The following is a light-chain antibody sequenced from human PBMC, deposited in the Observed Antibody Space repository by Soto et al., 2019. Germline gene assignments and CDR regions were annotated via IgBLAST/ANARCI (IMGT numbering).Light chain of an antibody. J-gene: IGKJ5*01. V-gene: IGKV3-11*01. CDR2: DAS. Sequence: IALSQAPATLFRSARYLPTLSCGASETVSSYLLWYHQKPGQDPRLLIYDASKRATGIPDRFSGSGSETDFTLTISSLEPEDLGVYYCLQRMNWTLKFGHGARPDIK. CDR1: ETVSSY. CDR3: LQRMNWTLK.